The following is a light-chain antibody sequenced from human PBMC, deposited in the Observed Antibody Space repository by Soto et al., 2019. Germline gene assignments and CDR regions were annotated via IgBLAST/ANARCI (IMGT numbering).Light chain of an antibody. CDR1: SSDVGSYNF. J-gene: IGLJ1*01. CDR2: EGS. Sequence: QSALTQPASVSGSPGRSITISCTGSSSDVGSYNFVYWYQHQPGKAPKLMIYEGSKRPSGVSHRFSGSKSGNTASLTISGLQTEDESYYYCCSYAGTSNYVFGTGTKLTVL. CDR3: CSYAGTSNYV. V-gene: IGLV2-23*01.